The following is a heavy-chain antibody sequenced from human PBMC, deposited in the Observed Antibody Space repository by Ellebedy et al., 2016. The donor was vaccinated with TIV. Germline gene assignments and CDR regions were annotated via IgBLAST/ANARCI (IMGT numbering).Heavy chain of an antibody. D-gene: IGHD3-10*01. J-gene: IGHJ4*02. CDR2: TSAFGDRT. Sequence: GESLKISCAASGFTFSNAWMSWVRQAPGKGLEWVSTTSAFGDRTHYADSVKGRFTMSRDNSKNTLYLQMNSLGAEDTAVYYCAKRGFFDCWGQGALVTVSS. CDR3: AKRGFFDC. CDR1: GFTFSNAW. V-gene: IGHV3-23*01.